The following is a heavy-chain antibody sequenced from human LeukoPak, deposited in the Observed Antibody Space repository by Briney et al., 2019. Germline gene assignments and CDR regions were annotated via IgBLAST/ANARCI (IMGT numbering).Heavy chain of an antibody. CDR3: ARGGDYYH. D-gene: IGHD4-17*01. J-gene: IGHJ5*02. CDR1: GFTFDDYA. Sequence: GGSLRLSCTASGFTFDDYAMHWVRQAPGKGLEWVSGISWNSGSIGYADSVKGRFTISRDNAKKTLYLQMNSLKAEDTAVYFCARGGDYYHWGQGTVVTVSS. V-gene: IGHV3-9*01. CDR2: ISWNSGSI.